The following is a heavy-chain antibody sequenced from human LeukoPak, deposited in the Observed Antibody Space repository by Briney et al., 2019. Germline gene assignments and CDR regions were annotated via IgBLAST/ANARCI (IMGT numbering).Heavy chain of an antibody. CDR2: ISGSGGST. CDR1: GFTFSSYA. J-gene: IGHJ6*02. V-gene: IGHV3-23*01. CDR3: AKGADCSSTSCYWGYYYYGMDV. D-gene: IGHD2-2*01. Sequence: PGGSLRLSCAASGFTFSSYAMSWVRQAPGKGLEWVSAISGSGGSTYYADSVKGRFTTSRDNSKNTLYLQMNSLRAEDTAVYYCAKGADCSSTSCYWGYYYYGMDVWGQGTTVTVSS.